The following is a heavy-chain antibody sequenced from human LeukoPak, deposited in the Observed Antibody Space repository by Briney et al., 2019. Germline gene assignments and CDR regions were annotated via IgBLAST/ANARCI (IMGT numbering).Heavy chain of an antibody. J-gene: IGHJ4*02. CDR1: GITLSNYG. V-gene: IGHV3-23*01. D-gene: IGHD3-10*01. Sequence: PGGSLRLSCAVSGITLSNYGMSWVRQAPGKELEWVAGISDSGGSTKYADSVKGRFTISRDNPKNTLSLQMSSLRAEDTAVYFCAKRGVVIRVFLVGFHKEAYYFDSWGQGALVTVSS. CDR3: AKRGVVIRVFLVGFHKEAYYFDS. CDR2: ISDSGGST.